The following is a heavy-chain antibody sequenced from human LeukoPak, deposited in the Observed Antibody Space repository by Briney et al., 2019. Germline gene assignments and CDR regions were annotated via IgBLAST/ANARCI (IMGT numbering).Heavy chain of an antibody. Sequence: SETLSLTCSVSGDSVSRSDSYWDWIRQPPGKGLEWIGTIYYSGRTYYSPSFKSRVTMSVDPSNNQFSLNLRSVTAADTALYYCAKRRYYDGSGYLEWGQGTLLSVSS. CDR2: IYYSGRT. V-gene: IGHV4-39*01. CDR1: GDSVSRSDSY. CDR3: AKRRYYDGSGYLE. J-gene: IGHJ1*01. D-gene: IGHD3-22*01.